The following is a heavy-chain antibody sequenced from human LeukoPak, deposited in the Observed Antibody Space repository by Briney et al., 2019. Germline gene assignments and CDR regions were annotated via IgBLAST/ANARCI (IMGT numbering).Heavy chain of an antibody. CDR1: GFIFGDYA. CDR2: IRRKPYGGTT. J-gene: IGHJ6*04. D-gene: IGHD3-10*01. CDR3: TPTMVRGGGV. V-gene: IGHV3-49*04. Sequence: PGGSLRLSCTASGFIFGDYAMSWVRQAPGKGLEWVGFIRRKPYGGTTEYAASVKGRFTISRDDSKSIAYLQMNSLKTEDTAVYHCTPTMVRGGGVWGKGTMVTISS.